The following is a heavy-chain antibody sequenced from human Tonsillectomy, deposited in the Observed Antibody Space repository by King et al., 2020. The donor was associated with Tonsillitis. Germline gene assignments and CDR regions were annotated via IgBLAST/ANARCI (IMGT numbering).Heavy chain of an antibody. D-gene: IGHD3-3*01. CDR1: GYTFTSYG. J-gene: IGHJ4*02. CDR2: ISAYNGNT. Sequence: VQLVESGAEVKKPGASVKVSCKASGYTFTSYGISWVRQAPGQGLEWMGWISAYNGNTNYAQKLQGRVTMTTDTSTSTAHMELRSLRSDDTAVYYCAGDSDFWGGYSSAYWGQGTLVTVSS. V-gene: IGHV1-18*01. CDR3: AGDSDFWGGYSSAY.